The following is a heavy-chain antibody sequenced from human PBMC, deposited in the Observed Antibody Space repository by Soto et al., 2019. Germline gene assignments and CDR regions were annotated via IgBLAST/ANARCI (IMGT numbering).Heavy chain of an antibody. V-gene: IGHV4-39*07. CDR1: GGSISSSSYY. CDR3: ARGGIGTYYYYYMDV. Sequence: SETLSLTCTVSGGSISSSSYYWGWIRQPPGKGLEWIGSIYYSGSTYYNPSLKSRVTISVDTSKNQFSLKLSSVTAADTAVYYCARGGIGTYYYYYMDVWGKGTTVTVSS. J-gene: IGHJ6*03. CDR2: IYYSGST. D-gene: IGHD3-10*01.